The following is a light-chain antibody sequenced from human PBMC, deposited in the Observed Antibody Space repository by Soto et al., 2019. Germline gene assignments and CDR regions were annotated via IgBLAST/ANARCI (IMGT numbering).Light chain of an antibody. V-gene: IGKV1-39*01. CDR3: QQSYRTPLT. Sequence: IQMTQYPSSLSASVGDIVTITCRASHSISSYLNWYQQKPGKAPNLLIYAASTLQSGVPSRFSGSGSGTDFTLTSSSLQPEDLATYYCQQSYRTPLTFGGGTKVDIK. CDR1: HSISSY. J-gene: IGKJ4*01. CDR2: AAS.